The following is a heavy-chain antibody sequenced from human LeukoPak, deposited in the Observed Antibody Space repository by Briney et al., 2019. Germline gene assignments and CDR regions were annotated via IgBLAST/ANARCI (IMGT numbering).Heavy chain of an antibody. Sequence: ASVKVSCKASGYTFTSYAMHWVRQAPGQRLEWMGWINAGNGNTKYSQEFQGRVTITRDTSASTAYMELSSLRSEDMAVYYCAREMNYYDSSGYMRVFDYWGQGTLVTVSS. D-gene: IGHD3-22*01. CDR3: AREMNYYDSSGYMRVFDY. CDR1: GYTFTSYA. V-gene: IGHV1-3*03. J-gene: IGHJ4*02. CDR2: INAGNGNT.